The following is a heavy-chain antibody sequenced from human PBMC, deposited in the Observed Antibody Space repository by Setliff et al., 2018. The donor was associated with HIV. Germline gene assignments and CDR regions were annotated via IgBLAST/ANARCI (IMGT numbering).Heavy chain of an antibody. Sequence: GASVKVSCKPSGGFLSNNGIAWVRQAPGQGLEWMGWIDSNNGNRNFAQKFRGRVTMTTDISTNTAYMEVRSLSFDDTAVYYCVRLTADRTNYYYYMDVWGKGTTVTVSS. CDR1: GGFLSNNG. D-gene: IGHD2-8*01. V-gene: IGHV1-18*01. CDR3: VRLTADRTNYYYYMDV. J-gene: IGHJ6*03. CDR2: IDSNNGNR.